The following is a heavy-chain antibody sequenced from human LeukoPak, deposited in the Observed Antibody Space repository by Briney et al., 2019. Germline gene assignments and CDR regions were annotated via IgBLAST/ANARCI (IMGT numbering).Heavy chain of an antibody. J-gene: IGHJ5*02. CDR2: IDQSRST. V-gene: IGHV4-34*01. CDR3: AASSQLGSYNWFDP. Sequence: SETLSLTCAVYGASFSDHYWTWIRQPPGKGLEWIGEIDQSRSTKCNPSLKGRVTISLDTSKNQFSLDLTSVAAADTAVYYCAASSQLGSYNWFDPWGQGTPVTVSS. D-gene: IGHD1-1*01. CDR1: GASFSDHY.